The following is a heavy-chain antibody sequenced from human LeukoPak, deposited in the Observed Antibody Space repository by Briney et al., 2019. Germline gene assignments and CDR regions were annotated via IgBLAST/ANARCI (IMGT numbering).Heavy chain of an antibody. J-gene: IGHJ5*02. CDR2: IVDSGGIT. V-gene: IGHV3-23*01. Sequence: GGSLRLSCAASGFTFGSNAMTWVRQAPGKGLEWVSSIVDSGGITYYADSVKGRFIISRDNSKNTLYLQMHSLRAEDTAIYYCARGVLAWGQGTLVTVSS. CDR3: ARGVLA. CDR1: GFTFGSNA. D-gene: IGHD2/OR15-2a*01.